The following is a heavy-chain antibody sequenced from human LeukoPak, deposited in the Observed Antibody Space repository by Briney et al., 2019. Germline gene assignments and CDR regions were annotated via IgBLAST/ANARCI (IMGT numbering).Heavy chain of an antibody. V-gene: IGHV3-20*04. CDR3: ARNGNVGVDDFDY. CDR2: INCNGGST. D-gene: IGHD1-26*01. Sequence: GGSLRLSCAASGFTFGDYGMSWVRQAPGKGLEWVSGINCNGGSTGCADSVKGRFTISSDNAKNSLYLQMNSLRAEDTALYYFARNGNVGVDDFDYWGQGTLVTVSS. J-gene: IGHJ4*02. CDR1: GFTFGDYG.